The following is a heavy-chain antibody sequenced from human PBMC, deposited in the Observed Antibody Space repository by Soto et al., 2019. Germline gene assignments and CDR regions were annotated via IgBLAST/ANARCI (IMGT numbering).Heavy chain of an antibody. CDR2: INHSGST. V-gene: IGHV4-34*01. J-gene: IGHJ6*02. D-gene: IGHD6-6*01. CDR1: GGSFSGYY. CDR3: ARISAGFKVEAARPTYYYYGMDV. Sequence: SETLSLTCAVYGGSFSGYYWSWIRQPPGKGLEWIGEINHSGSTNYNPSLKSRVTISVDTSKNQFSLKLSSVTAADTAVYYCARISAGFKVEAARPTYYYYGMDVWGQGTTVTVSS.